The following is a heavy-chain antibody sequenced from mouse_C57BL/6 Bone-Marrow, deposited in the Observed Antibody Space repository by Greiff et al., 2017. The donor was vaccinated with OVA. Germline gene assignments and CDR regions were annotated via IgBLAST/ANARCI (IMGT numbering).Heavy chain of an antibody. J-gene: IGHJ3*01. D-gene: IGHD1-1*01. Sequence: DVMLVESGEGLVKPGGSLKLSCAASGFTFSSYAMSWVRQTPEKRLEWVACISSGGDYIYYADTVKGRFTISRDNARNTLYLQMSSLKSEDTAMYYCTRGEALYYGAWFAYWGQGTLVTVSA. V-gene: IGHV5-9-1*02. CDR3: TRGEALYYGAWFAY. CDR1: GFTFSSYA. CDR2: ISSGGDYI.